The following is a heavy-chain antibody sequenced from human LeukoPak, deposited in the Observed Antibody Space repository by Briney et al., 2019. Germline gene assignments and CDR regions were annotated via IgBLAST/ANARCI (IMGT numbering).Heavy chain of an antibody. CDR1: GGSFSGYY. CDR2: INRSRST. CDR3: ARVKRWYYDSRGHLGWFDP. V-gene: IGHV4-34*01. D-gene: IGHD3-22*01. J-gene: IGHJ5*02. Sequence: SETLSLTCAVYGGSFSGYYWSWIRQPPGKGLEGIGEINRSRSTNYNPSLKSRVTISVDTSKNQFSLKLSSVPAADTAVYYCARVKRWYYDSRGHLGWFDPWGQGTLVTVSS.